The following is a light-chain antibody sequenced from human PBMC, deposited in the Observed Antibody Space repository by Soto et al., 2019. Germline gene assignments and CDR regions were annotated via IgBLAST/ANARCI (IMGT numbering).Light chain of an antibody. CDR1: RSDIGTNY. Sequence: QSVLTQPPSASGTPGQRVTISCSGSRSDIGTNYVYWYQHLPGSAPRLLIYRNSQRPSGVPDRFSGSKSGTSASLAISGLRSEDEAEYYCAAWDDSPSGVVFGGGTKLTVL. V-gene: IGLV1-47*01. J-gene: IGLJ2*01. CDR2: RNS. CDR3: AAWDDSPSGVV.